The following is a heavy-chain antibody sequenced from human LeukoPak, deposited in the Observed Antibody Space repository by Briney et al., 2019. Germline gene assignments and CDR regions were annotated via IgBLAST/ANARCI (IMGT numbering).Heavy chain of an antibody. CDR2: IRNDGSNE. D-gene: IGHD2-15*01. J-gene: IGHJ5*02. Sequence: PGGSLRLSCAAPGFTFSDYGMHWVRQAPGKGLEWVAFIRNDGSNEYYPDSVKGRFTISRDNSRYMLYLQMNSLRPEDTAVYYCAKGGSASHNWFDPWGQGTLVTVSS. CDR3: AKGGSASHNWFDP. CDR1: GFTFSDYG. V-gene: IGHV3-30*02.